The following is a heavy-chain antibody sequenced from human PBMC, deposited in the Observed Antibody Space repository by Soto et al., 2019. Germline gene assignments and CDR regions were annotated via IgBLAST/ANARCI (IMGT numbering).Heavy chain of an antibody. CDR2: IYYSGST. CDR3: ARGSEAGFGRDAFDI. J-gene: IGHJ3*02. CDR1: GGSINSGGYY. V-gene: IGHV4-31*03. D-gene: IGHD3-10*01. Sequence: QVQLQESGPGLVKPSQTLSLTCTVSGGSINSGGYYWSWIRQHPGKGLEWIGYIYYSGSTYYNPSLKSRVTISVDTSKNQFSLKLSSVTAADTAVYYCARGSEAGFGRDAFDIWGQGTMVTVSS.